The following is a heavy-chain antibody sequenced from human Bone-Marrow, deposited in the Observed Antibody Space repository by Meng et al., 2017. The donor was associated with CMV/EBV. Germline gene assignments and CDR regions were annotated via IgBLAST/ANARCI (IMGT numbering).Heavy chain of an antibody. V-gene: IGHV3-21*01. Sequence: LSLTCAASGFTFSSYSMNWVRQAPGKGLEWVSSISSSSSYIYYADSVKGRFTISRDNAKNSLYLQMNSLRAEDTAVYYCAREEGILVVVPAEGYYHGMDVWGQGTTVTVSS. CDR3: AREEGILVVVPAEGYYHGMDV. CDR1: GFTFSSYS. J-gene: IGHJ6*02. D-gene: IGHD2-2*01. CDR2: ISSSSSYI.